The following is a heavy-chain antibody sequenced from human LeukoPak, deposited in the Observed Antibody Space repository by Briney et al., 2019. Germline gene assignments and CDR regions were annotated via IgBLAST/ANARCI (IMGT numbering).Heavy chain of an antibody. V-gene: IGHV3-21*01. CDR1: GFTFSSHN. Sequence: GGSLRLSCAVSGFTFSSHNMNWVRQAPGKGLEWVSSISSSSSYIYYADSVKGRFTISRDNAKNSLYLQMNSLRAEDTAVYYCARDLRYMDVWGKGTTVTVSS. J-gene: IGHJ6*03. CDR3: ARDLRYMDV. CDR2: ISSSSSYI.